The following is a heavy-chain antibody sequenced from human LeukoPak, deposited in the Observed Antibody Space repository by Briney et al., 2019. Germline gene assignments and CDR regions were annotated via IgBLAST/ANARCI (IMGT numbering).Heavy chain of an antibody. V-gene: IGHV1-2*02. CDR3: ARDAIVRDYSNSDY. CDR2: INPNSGGT. Sequence: ASVKVSCKASGYTFTSYGISWVRQAPGQGLEWMGWINPNSGGTNYAQKFQGRVTMTRDTSISTAYMELSRLTSDDTAVYYCARDAIVRDYSNSDYWGQGTLVTVSS. D-gene: IGHD4-11*01. J-gene: IGHJ4*02. CDR1: GYTFTSYG.